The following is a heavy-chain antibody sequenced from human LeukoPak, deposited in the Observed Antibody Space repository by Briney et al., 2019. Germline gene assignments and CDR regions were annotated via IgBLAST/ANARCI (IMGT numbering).Heavy chain of an antibody. CDR3: ANVALLCTSTSCVRGGFDY. CDR1: ACTFSISA. CDR2: LSGSGGNT. D-gene: IGHD2-2*01. J-gene: IGHJ4*02. Sequence: GGSLRLSWVGSACTFSISAMTWVRQAPGKGLEWVSALSGSGGNTYYADSVKGRFTISRDNSKNTLYLQMNSLRAEDTAKYYCANVALLCTSTSCVRGGFDYWGQGTLVTVSS. V-gene: IGHV3-23*01.